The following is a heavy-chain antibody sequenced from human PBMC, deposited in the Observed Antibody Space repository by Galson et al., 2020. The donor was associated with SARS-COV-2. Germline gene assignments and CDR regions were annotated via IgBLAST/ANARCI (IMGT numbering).Heavy chain of an antibody. CDR3: ARVDLWFGELVIGHFDY. V-gene: IGHV3-74*01. CDR2: INSDGSDT. CDR1: GFTFSSYW. D-gene: IGHD3-10*01. J-gene: IGHJ4*02. Sequence: GGSLRLSCAASGFTFSSYWMHWVRQAPGKGLVWVSRINSDGSDTNYADSVKGRFTISRHNAKNTLYLQMNSLRAADTAVYYCARVDLWFGELVIGHFDYWGQGTLVTVSS.